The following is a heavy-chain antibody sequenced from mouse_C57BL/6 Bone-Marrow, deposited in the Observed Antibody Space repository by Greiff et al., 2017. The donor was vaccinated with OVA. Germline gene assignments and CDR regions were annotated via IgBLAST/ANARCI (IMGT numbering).Heavy chain of an antibody. CDR2: ISDGGSYT. CDR1: GFTFSSYA. CDR3: GSSYNAMDY. Sequence: EVKVVESGGGLVKPGGSLKLSCAASGFTFSSYAMSWVRQTPEKRLEWVATISDGGSYTYYPDNVKGRFTISRDNAKNNLYLQMSHLKSEDTAMYYCGSSYNAMDYWGQGTSVTVSS. J-gene: IGHJ4*01. D-gene: IGHD1-1*01. V-gene: IGHV5-4*03.